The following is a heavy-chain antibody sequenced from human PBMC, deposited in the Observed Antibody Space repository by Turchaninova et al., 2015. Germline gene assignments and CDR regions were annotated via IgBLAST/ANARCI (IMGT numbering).Heavy chain of an antibody. V-gene: IGHV3-30*04. J-gene: IGHJ4*02. Sequence: QVQLVESGGGVVQPGRSLILSCAALGFTLSSYAMHWVRQAPGKVLEWVAVISYDGSNKYYADSVKGRFTISRDNSKNTLYLQMNSLRAEDTAVYYCARDRGIVVVTAHYFDYWGQGTLVTVSS. CDR3: ARDRGIVVVTAHYFDY. CDR1: GFTLSSYA. CDR2: ISYDGSNK. D-gene: IGHD2-21*02.